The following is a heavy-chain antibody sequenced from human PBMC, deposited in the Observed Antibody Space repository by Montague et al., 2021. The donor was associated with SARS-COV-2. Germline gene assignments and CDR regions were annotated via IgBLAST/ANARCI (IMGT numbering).Heavy chain of an antibody. D-gene: IGHD6-19*01. CDR2: LYTSGST. V-gene: IGHV4-4*07. J-gene: IGHJ6*02. Sequence: SETLSLTCTVSGGSISNYYWTWILQPAGKGLECIGRLYTSGSTTYNPSLKSRVTMSVDTSKNQFSLNVTSVTAADTAIYYCARESGYSSGWRYYYGMDVWGQGTTVTVS. CDR3: ARESGYSSGWRYYYGMDV. CDR1: GGSISNYY.